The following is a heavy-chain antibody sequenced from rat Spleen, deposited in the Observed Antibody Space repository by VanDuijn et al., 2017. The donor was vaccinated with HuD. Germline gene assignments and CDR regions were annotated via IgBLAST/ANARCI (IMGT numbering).Heavy chain of an antibody. CDR1: GFTFSDYN. D-gene: IGHD1-10*01. CDR2: IWGDGST. Sequence: EVQLVESGGGLVQPGRSLKLSCVASGFTFSDYNMAWVRQAPTKGLEWMGVIWGDGSTAYNSALKSRLSITRDTSKSKVFLKMNSLQTEDTATYYCARGGELDWFAYWGQGTLVTVSS. CDR3: ARGGELDWFAY. V-gene: IGHV2S63*01. J-gene: IGHJ3*01.